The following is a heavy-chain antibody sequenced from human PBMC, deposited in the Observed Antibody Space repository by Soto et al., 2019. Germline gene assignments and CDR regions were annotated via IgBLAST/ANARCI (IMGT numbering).Heavy chain of an antibody. V-gene: IGHV3-33*01. CDR3: ARDPYGSGSYFNS. J-gene: IGHJ4*02. Sequence: GGSLRLSCAASGFTFSNYGMHWVRQAPGKGLEWVAIIWYDGSNKYYADSVKGRFTISRDNSKNMLYLQMNSLRAEDTAVYYCARDPYGSGSYFNSWGQGTLVTVSS. CDR2: IWYDGSNK. D-gene: IGHD3-10*01. CDR1: GFTFSNYG.